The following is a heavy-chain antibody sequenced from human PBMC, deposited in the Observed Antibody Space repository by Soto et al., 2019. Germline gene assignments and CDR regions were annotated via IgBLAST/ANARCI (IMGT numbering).Heavy chain of an antibody. CDR3: ARVIPGAEAWFDP. V-gene: IGHV1-3*01. CDR1: GYTFTSYG. CDR2: INPGNGNT. Sequence: GASVKVSCKASGYTFTSYGMNWVRQAPGRGLEWMGWINPGNGNTKYSQKFQGRVIIERDTSASTAYMELSSLRSEDTAVYYCARVIPGAEAWFDPWGQGTLVTVSS. D-gene: IGHD2-2*01. J-gene: IGHJ5*02.